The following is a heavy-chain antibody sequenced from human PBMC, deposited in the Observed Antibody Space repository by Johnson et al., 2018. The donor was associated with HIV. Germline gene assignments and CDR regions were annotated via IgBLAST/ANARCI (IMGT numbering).Heavy chain of an antibody. CDR2: INSDGSST. CDR3: VRGRDSSGDGGAFDI. CDR1: GFTFSSYW. J-gene: IGHJ3*02. D-gene: IGHD1-26*01. Sequence: VTLLESEGGLVQPEGSLRLSCAAPGFTFSSYWMHWVRQAPGKGLVWVSRINSDGSSTSYADSVKGRFTISRDNAKNTLYLQMNSLRVDDTAIYYCVRGRDSSGDGGAFDIWGQGTMVTVSS. V-gene: IGHV3-74*02.